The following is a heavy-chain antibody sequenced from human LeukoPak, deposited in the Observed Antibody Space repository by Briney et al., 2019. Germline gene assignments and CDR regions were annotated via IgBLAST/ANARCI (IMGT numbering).Heavy chain of an antibody. CDR2: IYYSGST. J-gene: IGHJ4*02. Sequence: SETLSLTCTVSGGSISSYYWSWIRQPPGKGLEWIGYIYYSGSTNYNPSLKSRVTISVDTSKNQFSLKLSSVTAADTAVYYCASGGYYPLFDYWGQGTLVTVSS. V-gene: IGHV4-59*01. D-gene: IGHD1-26*01. CDR1: GGSISSYY. CDR3: ASGGYYPLFDY.